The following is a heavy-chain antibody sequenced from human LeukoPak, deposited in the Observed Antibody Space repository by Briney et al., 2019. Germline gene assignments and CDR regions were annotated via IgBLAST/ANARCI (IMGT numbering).Heavy chain of an antibody. CDR3: ASGYYDSSGYFYFDY. Sequence: SETLSLTCTVSGVSISSYYWSWIRQPAGKGLEWIGRIYTSGSTNYNPSLKSRVIMSVDTSKNQFSLKLSSVTAADTAVYYCASGYYDSSGYFYFDYWGQGTLVTVSS. V-gene: IGHV4-4*07. J-gene: IGHJ4*02. CDR1: GVSISSYY. D-gene: IGHD3-22*01. CDR2: IYTSGST.